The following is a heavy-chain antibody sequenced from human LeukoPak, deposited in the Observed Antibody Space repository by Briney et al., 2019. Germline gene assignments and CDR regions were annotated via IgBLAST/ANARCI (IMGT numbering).Heavy chain of an antibody. CDR1: GGSISSGSYY. CDR2: IYTSGST. J-gene: IGHJ6*02. D-gene: IGHD6-13*01. V-gene: IGHV4-61*02. CDR3: ARGSRGMDV. Sequence: SQTLSLTCTVSGGSISSGSYYWSWIRQPAGKGLEWIGRIYTSGSTNYDPSLKSRVTISVDTSKNQFSLKLSSVTAADTAVYYWARGSRGMDVWGQGTTVTVSS.